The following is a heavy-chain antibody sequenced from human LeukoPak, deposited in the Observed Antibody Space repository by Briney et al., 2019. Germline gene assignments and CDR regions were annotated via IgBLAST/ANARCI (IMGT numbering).Heavy chain of an antibody. J-gene: IGHJ4*02. CDR2: INHSGST. Sequence: PSETLSLTCAVYGGSFSGYYWSWIRQPPGKGLEWIGEINHSGSTNYNPSLKSRVTISVDTSKNQFSLKLSSVTAADTAVYYCASHKRLWFGELLSLFDYWGQGTLVTVSS. D-gene: IGHD3-10*01. V-gene: IGHV4-34*01. CDR1: GGSFSGYY. CDR3: ASHKRLWFGELLSLFDY.